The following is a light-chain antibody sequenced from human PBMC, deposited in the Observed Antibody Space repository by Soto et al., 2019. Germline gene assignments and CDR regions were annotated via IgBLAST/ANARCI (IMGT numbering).Light chain of an antibody. J-gene: IGKJ1*01. CDR3: QQYGSSTWT. Sequence: IVLTQSPGTLSFSPGARSTLSCRXSQSVSRSYLAWYQQKPGQAPSLLIYATSSXAAGIPDRFSGSGSGTDFTLTISRLEPEDFAVYYCQQYGSSTWTFGQGTKVDIK. CDR2: ATS. CDR1: QSVSRSY. V-gene: IGKV3-20*01.